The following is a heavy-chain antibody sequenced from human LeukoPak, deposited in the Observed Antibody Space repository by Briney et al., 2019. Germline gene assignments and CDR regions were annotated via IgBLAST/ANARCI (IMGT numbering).Heavy chain of an antibody. CDR3: ARFPYFEGFDY. Sequence: ASETLSLTCVVSGGSISRGSYYWNWIRQPAGKGLEWMGRIYNSGSTNYNPSLKSRVTISVDTSRNQLSLQLTSVTAADTAVYFCARFPYFEGFDYWGQGTQVIVSS. D-gene: IGHD3-9*01. CDR1: GGSISRGSYY. CDR2: IYNSGST. V-gene: IGHV4-61*02. J-gene: IGHJ4*02.